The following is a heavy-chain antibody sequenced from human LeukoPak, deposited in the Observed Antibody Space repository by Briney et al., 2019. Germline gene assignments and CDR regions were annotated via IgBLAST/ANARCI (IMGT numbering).Heavy chain of an antibody. CDR2: IKQDGSEK. CDR3: ARGVGDSSSCFDY. Sequence: HPGGSLRLSCAASGFTFSSYWMSWVRQAPGKGLEWVANIKQDGSEKYYVDSVKGRFTISRDNAKNSLYLQMNSLRAEDTAVYYCARGVGDSSSCFDYWGQGTLVTVSS. V-gene: IGHV3-7*01. CDR1: GFTFSSYW. J-gene: IGHJ4*02. D-gene: IGHD6-13*01.